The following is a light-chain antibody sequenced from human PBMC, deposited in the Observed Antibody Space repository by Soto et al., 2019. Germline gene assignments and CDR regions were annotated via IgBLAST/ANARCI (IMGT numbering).Light chain of an antibody. Sequence: EIFMTQSPVTLPFSAVEIATLSCSSSQSVNNNYLAWYQQKPGQAPRLLIYGASTRATGIPDRFSGSGSGTDFTLTISRLEPEDFAVYYCQQFGSSPATFGQGTKVDIK. CDR2: GAS. CDR1: QSVNNNY. V-gene: IGKV3-20*01. CDR3: QQFGSSPAT. J-gene: IGKJ1*01.